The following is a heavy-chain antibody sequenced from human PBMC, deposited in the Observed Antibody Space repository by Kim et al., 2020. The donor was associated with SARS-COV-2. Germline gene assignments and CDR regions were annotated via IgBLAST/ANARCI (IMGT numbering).Heavy chain of an antibody. V-gene: IGHV3-7*01. CDR3: VRSIDY. Sequence: GGSLRLSCAASGFNFNDYWMSWVRQLPGKGLEWVANINKDGSGKYYMDSVKGRITISRDNAKNSLFLQMNNLRAEDTAAYYCVRSIDYWGQGTLVTVSS. CDR2: INKDGSGK. CDR1: GFNFNDYW. J-gene: IGHJ4*02.